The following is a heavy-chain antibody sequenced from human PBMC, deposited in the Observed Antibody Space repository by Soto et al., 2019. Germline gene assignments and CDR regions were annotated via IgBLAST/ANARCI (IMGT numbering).Heavy chain of an antibody. CDR3: AHSRMSAYYYDSSGYYTPRPQLFDY. CDR2: IYWDDDK. V-gene: IGHV2-5*02. D-gene: IGHD3-22*01. CDR1: GFSLSTSGVG. Sequence: GSGPTLVNPTQTLTLTCTFSGFSLSTSGVGVGWIRQPPGKALEWLALIYWDDDKRYSPSLKSRLTITKDTSKNQVVLTMTNMDPVDTATYYCAHSRMSAYYYDSSGYYTPRPQLFDYWGQGTLVTVSS. J-gene: IGHJ4*02.